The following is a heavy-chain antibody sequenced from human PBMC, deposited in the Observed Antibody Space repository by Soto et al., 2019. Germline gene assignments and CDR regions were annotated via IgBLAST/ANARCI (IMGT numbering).Heavy chain of an antibody. CDR1: GYTFISYY. D-gene: IGHD5-18*01. CDR2: INPSDAYT. J-gene: IGHJ4*02. Sequence: QVQLVQSGAEVKKPGASVKVSCRASGYTFISYYIHWVRQAPGQGLEWMGLINPSDAYTDYAQKFQRRVTLTRDTSTSIVSMELRSLRSEDTAIYYCARDHVDTPMTNFDYWGQGTLVTVSS. CDR3: ARDHVDTPMTNFDY. V-gene: IGHV1-46*01.